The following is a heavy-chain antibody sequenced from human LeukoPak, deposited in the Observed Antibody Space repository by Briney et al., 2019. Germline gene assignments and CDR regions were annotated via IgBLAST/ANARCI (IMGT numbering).Heavy chain of an antibody. V-gene: IGHV3-74*01. Sequence: PGGSLRLSCVASGFTFTNYGMMWVRQAPGKGLVWVPYINSDGRSTTYADSVKGRSTISRDNAKNTLYLQMSSLRAEDTAMYYCARNSNGMSNWGQGTLVIVSS. CDR1: GFTFTNYG. J-gene: IGHJ4*02. CDR3: ARNSNGMSN. D-gene: IGHD2-8*01. CDR2: INSDGRST.